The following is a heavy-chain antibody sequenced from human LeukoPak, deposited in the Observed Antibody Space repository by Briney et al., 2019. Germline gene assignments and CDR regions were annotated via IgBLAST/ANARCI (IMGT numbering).Heavy chain of an antibody. J-gene: IGHJ4*02. V-gene: IGHV3-21*01. CDR2: ISSSSSYI. Sequence: GGSLRLSCAVSGFIFSSYSMNWVRQAPGKGLEWVSSISSSSSYIYYADSVKGRFTISRDNAKNSLYLQMNSLRAEDTAVYYCARSIAARPPLPFDYWGQGTLVTVSS. CDR1: GFIFSSYS. CDR3: ARSIAARPPLPFDY. D-gene: IGHD6-6*01.